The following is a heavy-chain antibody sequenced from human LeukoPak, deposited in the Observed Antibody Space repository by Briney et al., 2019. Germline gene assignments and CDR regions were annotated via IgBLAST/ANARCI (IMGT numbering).Heavy chain of an antibody. CDR1: GFTFSSYG. CDR3: VKDSDELIAAVYNWFDP. Sequence: GGSLRLSCAASGFTFSSYGMSWVRQAPEKGLEWVSGISGSGGSTYYADTVKGRFTISRDNFKDTLYLQMNSLRAEDTAVYYCVKDSDELIAAVYNWFDPWGQGTQVTVSS. CDR2: ISGSGGST. D-gene: IGHD6-13*01. V-gene: IGHV3-23*01. J-gene: IGHJ5*02.